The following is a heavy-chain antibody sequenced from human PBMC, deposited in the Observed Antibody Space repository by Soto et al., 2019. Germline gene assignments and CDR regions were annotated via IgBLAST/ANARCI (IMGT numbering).Heavy chain of an antibody. CDR3: ARDSGGGYNYYYYYGMDV. D-gene: IGHD1-26*01. CDR2: IYYSGST. Sequence: PSETLSLTCTVSGGSISSGDYYWSWIRQPPGKGLEWIGYIYYSGSTYYNPSLKSRVTISVDTSKNQFSLKLNSVTAADTAVYYCARDSGGGYNYYYYYGMDVWGQGTTVTVSS. V-gene: IGHV4-30-4*01. J-gene: IGHJ6*02. CDR1: GGSISSGDYY.